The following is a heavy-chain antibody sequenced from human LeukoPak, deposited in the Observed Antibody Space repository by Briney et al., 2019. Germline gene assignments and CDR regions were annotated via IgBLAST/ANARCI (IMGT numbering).Heavy chain of an antibody. V-gene: IGHV1-2*02. CDR3: ASVDHTSMVRGVLNWFDP. D-gene: IGHD3-10*01. Sequence: ASVKVSCKASGYTFTGYYMHWVRQAPGQGLEWMGWINPNSGGTNYAQKFQGRVTMTRDTSISTAYMELSRLRSDDTAVYYCASVDHTSMVRGVLNWFDPWGQGTLVTVSS. CDR2: INPNSGGT. J-gene: IGHJ5*02. CDR1: GYTFTGYY.